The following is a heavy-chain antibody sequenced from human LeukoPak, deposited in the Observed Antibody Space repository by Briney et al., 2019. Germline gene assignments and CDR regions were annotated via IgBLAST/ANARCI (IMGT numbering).Heavy chain of an antibody. Sequence: ASVKVTCKASGYTFSGYYIHWVRQVPGQGLEWMGWINPKNAGTNYAQKFQGRVTMTRDTSISTVYMEVSSLRSDDTAVYYCAKTLYIRAAPGGLDYWGQGTLVTVSS. CDR2: INPKNAGT. D-gene: IGHD3-16*01. V-gene: IGHV1-2*02. CDR3: AKTLYIRAAPGGLDY. J-gene: IGHJ4*02. CDR1: GYTFSGYY.